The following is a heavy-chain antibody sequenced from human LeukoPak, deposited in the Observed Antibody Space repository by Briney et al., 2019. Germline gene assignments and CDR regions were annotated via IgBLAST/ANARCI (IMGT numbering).Heavy chain of an antibody. D-gene: IGHD3-22*01. CDR1: GFNFRSYG. CDR3: AKDLLVNYYDSSGSDY. Sequence: PGGSLRLSCAASGFNFRSYGMQWVRQAPGKGLEWVTLISYDGTDKYYAASVRGRFTISRDNSKNTLYLQMNSLRAEDTAVYYCAKDLLVNYYDSSGSDYWGQGTLVTVSS. CDR2: ISYDGTDK. V-gene: IGHV3-30*18. J-gene: IGHJ4*02.